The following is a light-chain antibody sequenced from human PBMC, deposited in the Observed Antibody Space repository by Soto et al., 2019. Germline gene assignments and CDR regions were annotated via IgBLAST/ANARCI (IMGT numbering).Light chain of an antibody. CDR2: DAS. V-gene: IGKV1-5*01. Sequence: DIVMTQSPDSLAVSLGERATFNCKSSQNILDRAKNKNYLAWYQQKPGKAPKLLIYDASSLESGVPSRFSGSGSGTEFTLTISSLQPDDFATYYCQQYNSYSRTFGQGTKVEIK. CDR1: QNILDRAKNKNY. CDR3: QQYNSYSRT. J-gene: IGKJ1*01.